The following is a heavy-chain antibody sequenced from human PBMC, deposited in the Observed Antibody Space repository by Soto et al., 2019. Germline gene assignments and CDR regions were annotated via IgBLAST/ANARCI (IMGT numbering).Heavy chain of an antibody. CDR1: GFTFSSYA. J-gene: IGHJ5*02. D-gene: IGHD4-17*01. V-gene: IGHV3-30-3*01. CDR2: ISYDGSNK. CDR3: ARGDYDP. Sequence: QVQLVESGGGVVQPGRSLRLSCAASGFTFSSYAMHWVRQAPGKGLEWVAVISYDGSNKYYADSVKGRFTISRDNSKNTLYLQMNSLRAEATAVYYCARGDYDPWGQGTLVTVSS.